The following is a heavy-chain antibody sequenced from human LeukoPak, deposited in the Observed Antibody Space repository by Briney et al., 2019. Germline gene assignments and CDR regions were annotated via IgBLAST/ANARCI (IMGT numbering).Heavy chain of an antibody. Sequence: SEILSLTCTVSGGSISSGDYYWSWIRQPPGEGLEWIGYIYCSGSTYYNPSLKSRVTISVDTSKNQFSLKLSSVTAADTAVYYCARGGVVVPFDPWGQGTLVTVSS. D-gene: IGHD3-22*01. CDR1: GGSISSGDYY. CDR2: IYCSGST. J-gene: IGHJ5*02. V-gene: IGHV4-30-4*01. CDR3: ARGGVVVPFDP.